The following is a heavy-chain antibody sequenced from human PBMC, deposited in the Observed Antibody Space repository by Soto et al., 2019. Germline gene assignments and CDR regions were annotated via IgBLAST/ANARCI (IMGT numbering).Heavy chain of an antibody. CDR3: ARGKGMEQNYYYYGLDI. V-gene: IGHV1-3*01. CDR2: INGGTGQT. D-gene: IGHD1-1*01. J-gene: IGHJ6*02. CDR1: GYTFTPTYA. Sequence: ASVKFSFKASGYTFTPTYAIHWLRQAPGQSLEWMGWINGGTGQTKHSQRFQGRVNITRDTSASTAYMELSSLRSEDTAVYYCARGKGMEQNYYYYGLDIWGQGTTVTVSS.